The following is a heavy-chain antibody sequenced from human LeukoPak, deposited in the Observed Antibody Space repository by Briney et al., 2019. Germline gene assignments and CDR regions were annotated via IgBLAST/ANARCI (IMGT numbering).Heavy chain of an antibody. CDR2: ISSSSSTI. Sequence: PGGSLRLSCAASGFTFSSYSMNWVRQAPGKGLEWVSYISSSSSTIYYADSVKGRFTISRDNAKNSLYLQMNSLRAEDTAVYYCARVGYLYYYYYMDVWGKGTTVTVSS. V-gene: IGHV3-48*01. D-gene: IGHD2-8*02. J-gene: IGHJ6*03. CDR3: ARVGYLYYYYYMDV. CDR1: GFTFSSYS.